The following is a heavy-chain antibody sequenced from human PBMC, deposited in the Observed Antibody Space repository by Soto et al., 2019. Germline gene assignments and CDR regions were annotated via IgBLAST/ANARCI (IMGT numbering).Heavy chain of an antibody. Sequence: HPWGSLRISSAASEFTFSSYGMHWVRQAPGKGLEWVAVISYDGSNKYYADSVKGRFTISRDNSKNTLYLQMNSLRAEDTAVYYCAKGDYDSSGYLEPIPFWGQGTLVTVSS. CDR1: EFTFSSYG. J-gene: IGHJ4*02. CDR3: AKGDYDSSGYLEPIPF. D-gene: IGHD3-22*01. V-gene: IGHV3-30*18. CDR2: ISYDGSNK.